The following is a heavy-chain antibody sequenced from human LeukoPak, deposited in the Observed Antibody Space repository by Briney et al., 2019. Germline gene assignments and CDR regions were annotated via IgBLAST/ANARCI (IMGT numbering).Heavy chain of an antibody. D-gene: IGHD2-15*01. Sequence: MLGESLKISCKGSGYSFTSYWVGWVRQMPGKGLEWMGIIYPGDSDTRYSPSFQGQVTISADKSISTAYLQWSSLKASDTAMYYCARGYCSGDSCYWVNAFDIWAQGTMVTVSS. CDR3: ARGYCSGDSCYWVNAFDI. CDR1: GYSFTSYW. CDR2: IYPGDSDT. J-gene: IGHJ3*02. V-gene: IGHV5-51*01.